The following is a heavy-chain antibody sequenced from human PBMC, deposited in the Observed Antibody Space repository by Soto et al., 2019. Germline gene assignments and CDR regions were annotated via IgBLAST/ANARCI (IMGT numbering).Heavy chain of an antibody. CDR2: VYYTGST. Sequence: SETLSLTCSVSGGSISGSYWSRIRQSPGKGLEWLGYVYYTGSTNYSPSLRSRVSISVDTSKNEFSLRLSSVTAADTAVYFCARSVAVPGAHIDYWGQGSQVTVSS. CDR3: ARSVAVPGAHIDY. D-gene: IGHD6-19*01. J-gene: IGHJ4*02. CDR1: GGSISGSY. V-gene: IGHV4-59*01.